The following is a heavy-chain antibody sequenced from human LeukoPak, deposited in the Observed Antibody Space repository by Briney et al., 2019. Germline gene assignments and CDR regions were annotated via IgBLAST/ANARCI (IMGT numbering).Heavy chain of an antibody. CDR1: GLTVSSNY. D-gene: IGHD3-16*01. V-gene: IGHV3-66*01. CDR2: IYSGGST. J-gene: IGHJ3*02. CDR3: AREPKGGYDAFDI. Sequence: GGSLRLSCAASGLTVSSNYMSWVRQAPGKGLEWVSVIYSGGSTYYADSVKGRFTISRDNSKNTLYLQMNSLRAEDTAVYYCAREPKGGYDAFDIWGQGTMVTVSS.